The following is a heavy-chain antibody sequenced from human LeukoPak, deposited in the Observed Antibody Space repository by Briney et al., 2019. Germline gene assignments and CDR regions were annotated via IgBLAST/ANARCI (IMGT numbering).Heavy chain of an antibody. Sequence: GESLNISCKGSGYTFSNFWIGWGRQMPRKGLEWMGIIFPGGSSTTYRPSFQRRVAISSDASINTALLLVNNLEASDTALYYCARHSGVGILRIVDPWGEGTPVTVSS. D-gene: IGHD2-8*01. J-gene: IGHJ5*02. V-gene: IGHV5-51*01. CDR3: ARHSGVGILRIVDP. CDR2: IFPGGSST. CDR1: GYTFSNFW.